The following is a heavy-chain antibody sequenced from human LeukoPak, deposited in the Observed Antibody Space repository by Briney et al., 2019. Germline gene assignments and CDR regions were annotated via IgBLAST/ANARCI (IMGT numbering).Heavy chain of an antibody. CDR3: ARGKRIAAAGTFDY. D-gene: IGHD6-13*01. V-gene: IGHV3-33*01. CDR2: IWYDGSNK. Sequence: GGSLRLSCAASGFTFSSYGMHWVRQAPGKGLEWVAVIWYDGSNKYYADSVKGRFTISRDNSKNTLYLQMNSLRAEDTAVYYCARGKRIAAAGTFDYWGHRTLVTVSS. CDR1: GFTFSSYG. J-gene: IGHJ4*03.